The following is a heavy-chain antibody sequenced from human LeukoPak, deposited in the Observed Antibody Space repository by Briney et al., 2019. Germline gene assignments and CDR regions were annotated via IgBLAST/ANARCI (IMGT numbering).Heavy chain of an antibody. CDR2: ISSSGTTI. V-gene: IGHV3-11*01. D-gene: IGHD2-2*01. CDR1: GFTFSDFY. CDR3: ARGPSPGYCSSTSCLQNNDY. J-gene: IGHJ4*02. Sequence: GGSLRLSCAASGFTFSDFYMSWIRQAPGKGLEWLSYISSSGTTIYYADSVKGRFTISRDNAKNSLNLQMNSLRAEDTAVYYCARGPSPGYCSSTSCLQNNDYWGQGTLVTVSS.